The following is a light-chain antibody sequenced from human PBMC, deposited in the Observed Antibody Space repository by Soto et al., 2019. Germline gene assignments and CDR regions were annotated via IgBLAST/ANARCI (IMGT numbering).Light chain of an antibody. CDR2: VNSDGSH. V-gene: IGLV4-69*01. CDR1: SGHSNYA. Sequence: QSVVTQSPSASASLGASVKLTCTLSSGHSNYAIAWHQQQSEKGPRYLMKVNSDGSHSKGDGIPDRFSGSSSGAERYLSISSLQSEDEADYYCQTWATGSYVFGTGTKLTVL. J-gene: IGLJ1*01. CDR3: QTWATGSYV.